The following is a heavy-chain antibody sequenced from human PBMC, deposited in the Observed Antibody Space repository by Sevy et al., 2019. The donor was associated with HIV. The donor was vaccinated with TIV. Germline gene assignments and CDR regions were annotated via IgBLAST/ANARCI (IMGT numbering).Heavy chain of an antibody. Sequence: ASVKVSCKASGGTFSSYAISWVRQAPGQGLEWMGGIIPIFGTANYAQKFQGRVTITADESTSTAYMELSSLRAEDRAVYYGARVGGYCSGGSCLNFDSWGQGTLVTVSS. CDR3: ARVGGYCSGGSCLNFDS. CDR2: IIPIFGTA. J-gene: IGHJ4*02. V-gene: IGHV1-69*13. CDR1: GGTFSSYA. D-gene: IGHD2-15*01.